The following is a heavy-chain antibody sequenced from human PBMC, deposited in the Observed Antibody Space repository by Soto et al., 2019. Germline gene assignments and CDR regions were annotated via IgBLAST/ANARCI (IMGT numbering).Heavy chain of an antibody. CDR1: GGSFSGYY. V-gene: IGHV4-34*01. D-gene: IGHD2-2*02. CDR2: INHSGST. Sequence: PSETLSLTCAVYGGSFSGYYWSWIRQPPGKGLEWIGEINHSGSTNYNPSLKSRVTISVDTSKNQFSLKLSSVTAADTAVYYCARGGWHTPGFDSWGLGTLVTVSS. CDR3: ARGGWHTPGFDS. J-gene: IGHJ4*02.